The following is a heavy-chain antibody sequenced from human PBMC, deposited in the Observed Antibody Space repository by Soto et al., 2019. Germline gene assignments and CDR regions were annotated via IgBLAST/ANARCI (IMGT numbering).Heavy chain of an antibody. D-gene: IGHD2-15*01. CDR3: AKDTNPLSVVVADDAFDI. CDR2: ISGSGGST. Sequence: HPGGSLRLSCAASGFTFSSYAMSWVRQAPGKGLEWVSAISGSGGSTYYADSVKGRFTISRDNSKNTLYLQMNSLRAEDTAVYYCAKDTNPLSVVVADDAFDIWGQGTMVTVSS. CDR1: GFTFSSYA. V-gene: IGHV3-23*01. J-gene: IGHJ3*02.